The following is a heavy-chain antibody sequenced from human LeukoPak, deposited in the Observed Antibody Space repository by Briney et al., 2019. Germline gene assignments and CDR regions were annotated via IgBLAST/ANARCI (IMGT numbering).Heavy chain of an antibody. J-gene: IGHJ6*03. CDR1: GFTFSSYG. CDR3: VRGLGTYYYFYMDV. D-gene: IGHD7-27*01. Sequence: GGSLRLSCAASGFTFSSYGMNWVRQAPGKGLEWVSFVSSSSDYIYYVDSVKGRFTISRNNAKNSLYLQMNSLRAEDTAVYYCVRGLGTYYYFYMDVWGRGTTVTVSS. CDR2: VSSSSDYI. V-gene: IGHV3-21*01.